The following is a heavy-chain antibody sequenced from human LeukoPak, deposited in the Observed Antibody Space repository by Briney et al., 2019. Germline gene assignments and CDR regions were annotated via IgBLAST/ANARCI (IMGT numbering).Heavy chain of an antibody. CDR1: GFTFSSYS. V-gene: IGHV3-48*01. J-gene: IGHJ6*03. CDR2: ISSSSSTI. CDR3: ARGLLASGWSRDWDYMDV. D-gene: IGHD6-19*01. Sequence: GGSLRLSCAASGFTFSSYSMNWVRQAPGKGLEWVSYISSSSSTIYYADSVKGRFTISRDNAKNSLYLQMNSLRAEDTAVYYCARGLLASGWSRDWDYMDVWGKGTTVTVSS.